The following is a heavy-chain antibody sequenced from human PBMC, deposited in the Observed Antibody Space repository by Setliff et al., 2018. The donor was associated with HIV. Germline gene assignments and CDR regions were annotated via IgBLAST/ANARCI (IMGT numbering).Heavy chain of an antibody. Sequence: SETLSLTCAVYGGSFSGFYWNWIRQPPGKGLEWIGEINHSGSTNYNPSLKSRVTISVDTSKNQFSLRLSSVIAADTAVYFCARGGDWDYNYYMDVWDKGTTVTVSS. CDR2: INHSGST. CDR1: GGSFSGFY. D-gene: IGHD3-16*01. CDR3: ARGGDWDYNYYMDV. J-gene: IGHJ6*03. V-gene: IGHV4-34*01.